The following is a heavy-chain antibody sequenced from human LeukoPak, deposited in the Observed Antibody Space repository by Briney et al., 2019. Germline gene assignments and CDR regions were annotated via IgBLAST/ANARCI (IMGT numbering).Heavy chain of an antibody. CDR2: IIPIFGTA. J-gene: IGHJ4*02. D-gene: IGHD6-19*01. V-gene: IGHV1-69*05. CDR1: GGTFSSYA. CDR3: ARGRESSGWFLFDY. Sequence: SVKVSCKASGGTFSSYAISWVRQAPGQGLEWMGGIIPIFGTASYAQKFQGRVTITTDESTSTAYMELSSLRSEDTAVYYCARGRESSGWFLFDYWGQGTLVTVSS.